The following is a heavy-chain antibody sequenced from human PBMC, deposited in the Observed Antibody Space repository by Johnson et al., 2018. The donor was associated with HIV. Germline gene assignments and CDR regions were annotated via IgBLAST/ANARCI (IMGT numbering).Heavy chain of an antibody. Sequence: VQLVESGGGLVQPGGSLRLSCAASGFTFSIYWMTWVRQAPGKGLEWVANIKQDGSEKFSVGSVKGRFTISRDNARNSLHLQMNSLRAEDTAVYYCARKGDAFDFWGQGTKVTVSS. CDR3: ARKGDAFDF. V-gene: IGHV3-7*05. CDR1: GFTFSIYW. J-gene: IGHJ3*01. CDR2: IKQDGSEK.